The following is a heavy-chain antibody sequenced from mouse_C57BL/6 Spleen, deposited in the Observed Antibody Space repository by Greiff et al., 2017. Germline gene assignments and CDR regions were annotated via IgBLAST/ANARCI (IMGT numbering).Heavy chain of an antibody. V-gene: IGHV3-6*01. Sequence: EVQRVESGPGLVKPSQSLSLTCSVTGYSITSGYYWNWIRQFPGNKLEWMGYISYDGSNNYNPSLQNRISITRDTSKNQFFLKLNSVTTEDTATYYCARVATVVDYAMDYWGQGTSVTVSS. CDR2: ISYDGSN. J-gene: IGHJ4*01. D-gene: IGHD1-1*01. CDR1: GYSITSGYY. CDR3: ARVATVVDYAMDY.